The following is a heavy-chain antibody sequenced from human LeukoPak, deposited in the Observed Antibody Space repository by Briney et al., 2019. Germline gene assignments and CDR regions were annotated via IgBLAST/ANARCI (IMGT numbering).Heavy chain of an antibody. V-gene: IGHV3-66*02. D-gene: IGHD2-2*02. CDR2: IYSGGST. Sequence: AGGSLRLSCAASGFTVSSNYMSLVRQAPGKGLEWVSVIYSGGSTYYADSVKGRFTISRDNSKNTLYLQMNSLRAEDTAVYYCARVPDCSSTSCYTDDAFDIWGQGTMVTVSS. J-gene: IGHJ3*02. CDR1: GFTVSSNY. CDR3: ARVPDCSSTSCYTDDAFDI.